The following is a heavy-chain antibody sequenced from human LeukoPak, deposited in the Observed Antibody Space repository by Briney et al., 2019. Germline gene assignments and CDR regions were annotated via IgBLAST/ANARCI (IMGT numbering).Heavy chain of an antibody. Sequence: SETLSLTCTVSGGSISSSSYYWGWIRQPPGKGLEWIGSIYYSGSTYYNPSLKSRVTISVDTSKNQFSLKLSSVTAADTAVYYCASISGSWYVYWYFDLWGRGTLVTVSS. CDR3: ASISGSWYVYWYFDL. J-gene: IGHJ2*01. V-gene: IGHV4-39*07. CDR2: IYYSGST. D-gene: IGHD6-13*01. CDR1: GGSISSSSYY.